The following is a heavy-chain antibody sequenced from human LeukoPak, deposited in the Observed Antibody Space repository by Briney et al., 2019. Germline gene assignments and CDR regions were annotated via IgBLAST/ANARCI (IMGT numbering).Heavy chain of an antibody. CDR2: INPNSGGT. CDR1: GYTFTGYY. D-gene: IGHD5-12*01. V-gene: IGHV1-2*02. CDR3: ARDRLTWRGYSGYDSPLH. J-gene: IGHJ4*02. Sequence: GASVKVSCKASGYTFTGYYMHWVRQAPGQGLEWMGWINPNSGGTNHAQKFQGRVTMTRDTSISTAYMELSRLRSDDTAVYYCARDRLTWRGYSGYDSPLHWGQGTLVTVSS.